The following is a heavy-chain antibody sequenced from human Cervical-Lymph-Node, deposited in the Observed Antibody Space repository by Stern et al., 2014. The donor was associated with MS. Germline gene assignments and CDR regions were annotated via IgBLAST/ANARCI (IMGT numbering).Heavy chain of an antibody. J-gene: IGHJ6*02. V-gene: IGHV1-3*04. CDR3: ARTGTVVTSGYYYGMDV. CDR1: GYNFTAYG. CDR2: INTGNGNR. Sequence: QVQLVQSGAEVKKPGASVKVSCKTAGYNFTAYGIIWVRQAPGQRLEWMGWINTGNGNRRYSQKIQGRVTITRDTSASTAYMELSSLRSEDTAVYYCARTGTVVTSGYYYGMDVWGQGTTVTVSS. D-gene: IGHD4-23*01.